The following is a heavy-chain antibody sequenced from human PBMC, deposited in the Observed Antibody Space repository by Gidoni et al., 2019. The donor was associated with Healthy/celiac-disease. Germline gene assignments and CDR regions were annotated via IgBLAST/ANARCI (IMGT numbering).Heavy chain of an antibody. D-gene: IGHD6-13*01. CDR3: ARLPPGSGSSPRVGYYYMDV. V-gene: IGHV5-51*03. Sequence: EVQLVQSEAEVQKPGESLKISCKGSGYSFTSYWIGWVRQMPGKGLEWMGIIYPGDSDTRYSPSFQGQVTISADKSISTAYLQWSSLKASDTAMYYCARLPPGSGSSPRVGYYYMDVWGKGTTVTVSS. CDR2: IYPGDSDT. CDR1: GYSFTSYW. J-gene: IGHJ6*03.